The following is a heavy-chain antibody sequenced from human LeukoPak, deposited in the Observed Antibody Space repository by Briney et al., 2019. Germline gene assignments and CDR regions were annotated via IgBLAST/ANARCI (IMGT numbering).Heavy chain of an antibody. CDR1: GGSISSYY. V-gene: IGHV4-59*01. CDR3: ARVNNSSSWYARRWYFDL. J-gene: IGHJ2*01. Sequence: SETLSLTCTVSGGSISSYYWSWIRQPPGKGLEWIGYIYYSGSTNYNPSLKSRVTISVDTSKNQFSLKLSSVTAADTAVYYCARVNNSSSWYARRWYFDLWGRGTLVTVSS. D-gene: IGHD6-13*01. CDR2: IYYSGST.